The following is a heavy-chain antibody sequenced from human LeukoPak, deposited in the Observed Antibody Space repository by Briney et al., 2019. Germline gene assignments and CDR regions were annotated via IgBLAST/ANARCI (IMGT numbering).Heavy chain of an antibody. CDR2: ISYDGSNK. V-gene: IGHV3-30*04. CDR3: AKEVYCGGDCYSPRSSGYGMDV. J-gene: IGHJ6*02. D-gene: IGHD2-21*02. CDR1: GFTFSSYA. Sequence: PGGSLRLSCAASGFTFSSYAMHWVRQAPGKGLEWVAVISYDGSNKYYVDSVKGRFTISRDKSKNTVYLQMNSLRAEDTAVYYCAKEVYCGGDCYSPRSSGYGMDVWGQGTTVTVSS.